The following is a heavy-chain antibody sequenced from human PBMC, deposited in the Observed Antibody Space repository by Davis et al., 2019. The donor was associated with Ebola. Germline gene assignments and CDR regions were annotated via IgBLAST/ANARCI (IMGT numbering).Heavy chain of an antibody. CDR1: GGSVSSGSYY. J-gene: IGHJ4*02. Sequence: SETLSLTCTVSGGSVSSGSYYWGWIRQPPGKGLEWIGSIYYSGSTYYNPSLKSRVTISVDTSKNQFSLKLSSVTAADTAVYYCARHLHYYDSSGYYYYWGQGTLVTVSS. CDR3: ARHLHYYDSSGYYYY. V-gene: IGHV4-39*01. D-gene: IGHD3-22*01. CDR2: IYYSGST.